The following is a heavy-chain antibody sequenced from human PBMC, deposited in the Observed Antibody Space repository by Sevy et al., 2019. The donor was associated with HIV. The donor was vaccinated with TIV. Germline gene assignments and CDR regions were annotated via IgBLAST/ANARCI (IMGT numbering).Heavy chain of an antibody. CDR2: FKSKIHGGTT. CDR3: TRWSGSQSIFDY. D-gene: IGHD1-26*01. Sequence: GGSLRLSCTASGFIFRDYGMSWVRQAPGKGLEWIAFFKSKIHGGTTENAASVKGRFTISRDDSKNMVYLQMSNLKTEETAVYYCTRWSGSQSIFDYWGQGTLVTVSS. CDR1: GFIFRDYG. J-gene: IGHJ4*02. V-gene: IGHV3-49*04.